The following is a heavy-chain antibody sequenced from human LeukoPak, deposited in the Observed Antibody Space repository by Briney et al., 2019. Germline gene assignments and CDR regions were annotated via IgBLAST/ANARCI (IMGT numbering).Heavy chain of an antibody. Sequence: SETLSLTCTVSGGSISSGSYYWSWIRQPAGKGLEWIGRIYTSGSTNYNPSLKSRVTISVDTSKNQFSLNLRSVTAADTAVYYCARDLGYDFRSAYPKYYMDVWGKGTTVTVSS. V-gene: IGHV4-61*02. CDR1: GGSISSGSYY. D-gene: IGHD3-3*01. J-gene: IGHJ6*03. CDR3: ARDLGYDFRSAYPKYYMDV. CDR2: IYTSGST.